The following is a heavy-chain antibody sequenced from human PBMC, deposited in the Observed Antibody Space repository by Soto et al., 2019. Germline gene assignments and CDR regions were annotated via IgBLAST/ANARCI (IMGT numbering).Heavy chain of an antibody. CDR3: ARGRYSGSYSISYYFDY. J-gene: IGHJ4*02. CDR1: GGSISSYY. Sequence: SETLSLTCTVSGGSISSYYWSWIRQPPGKGLEWIGYIYYSGSTNYNPSLKSRVTISVDTSKNQFSLKMSSVTAADTAVYYCARGRYSGSYSISYYFDYWGQGTLVTVSS. V-gene: IGHV4-59*01. CDR2: IYYSGST. D-gene: IGHD1-26*01.